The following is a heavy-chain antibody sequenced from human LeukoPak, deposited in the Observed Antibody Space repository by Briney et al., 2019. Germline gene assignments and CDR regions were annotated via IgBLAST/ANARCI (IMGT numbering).Heavy chain of an antibody. D-gene: IGHD6-13*01. CDR2: IDKTTYPT. Sequence: PGGSLRLSCAASEFIFSDYAMGWVRQAPGKGLEWVSTIDKTTYPTFYADSVKGRFTISRDNSKNTLCLQMNSLRAEDTAIYYCAKVIIASSGGYYFHYWGQGTLVTVSS. J-gene: IGHJ4*02. CDR1: EFIFSDYA. CDR3: AKVIIASSGGYYFHY. V-gene: IGHV3-23*05.